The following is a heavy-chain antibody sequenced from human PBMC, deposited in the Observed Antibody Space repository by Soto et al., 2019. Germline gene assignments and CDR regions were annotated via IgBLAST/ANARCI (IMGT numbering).Heavy chain of an antibody. V-gene: IGHV6-1*01. CDR1: GDSFSSTSTS. CDR2: TYYRSNCYF. J-gene: IGHJ4*02. D-gene: IGHD6-19*01. CDR3: ERGSYYSGWV. Sequence: SQPLSLTCAISGDSFSSTSTSCSWIRQSPSRGLEWLGRTYYRSNCYFDYAVSVKSRITINPDTSRNQFSLQLNPVTPDDTVVYYCERGSYYSGWVWGQGTLVTVSS.